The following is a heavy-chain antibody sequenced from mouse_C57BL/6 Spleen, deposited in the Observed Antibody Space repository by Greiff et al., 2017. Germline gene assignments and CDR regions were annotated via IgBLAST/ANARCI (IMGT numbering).Heavy chain of an antibody. CDR3: ALGPHYYAMDY. J-gene: IGHJ4*01. CDR1: GYTFTSYW. CDR2: IDPSDSYT. D-gene: IGHD4-1*01. Sequence: QVQLQQPGAELVMPGASVKLSCKASGYTFTSYWMHWVKQRPGQGLEWIGEIDPSDSYTNYNQKFKGKSTLTVDKSSSTAYMQISSLTSKDSAVYYCALGPHYYAMDYWGQGTSVTVSS. V-gene: IGHV1-69*01.